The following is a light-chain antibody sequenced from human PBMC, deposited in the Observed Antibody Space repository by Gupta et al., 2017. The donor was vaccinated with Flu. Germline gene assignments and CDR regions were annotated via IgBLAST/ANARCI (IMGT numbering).Light chain of an antibody. CDR3: QQTDKLPRT. V-gene: IGKV1-39*01. CDR1: QSINTY. J-gene: IGKJ1*01. CDR2: GSS. Sequence: IMLNQSPSPLSASVGGRVAITCRTSQSINTYLNWYQKKVGKAPKLLIYGSSSLQSGVPSRFSGSGSGTDFTLTISSLKPEDFATYYCQQTDKLPRTFGQGTRVEI.